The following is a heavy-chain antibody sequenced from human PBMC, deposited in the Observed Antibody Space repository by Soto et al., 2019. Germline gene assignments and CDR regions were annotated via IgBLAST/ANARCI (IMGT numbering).Heavy chain of an antibody. CDR3: ARDSSSSSHYYGMDV. J-gene: IGHJ6*02. D-gene: IGHD6-6*01. V-gene: IGHV1-2*02. CDR2: INPNSGGT. Sequence: ASVRVSWKASGCTFTGYCMHWVRQAPGQGLEWMGWINPNSGGTNYAQKFQGRVTMTRDTSISTAYMELSRLRSDDTAVYYCARDSSSSSHYYGMDVWGQGTTVTV. CDR1: GCTFTGYC.